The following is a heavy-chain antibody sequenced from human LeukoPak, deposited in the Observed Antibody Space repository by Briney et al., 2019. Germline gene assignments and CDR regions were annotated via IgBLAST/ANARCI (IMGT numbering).Heavy chain of an antibody. D-gene: IGHD1-1*01. J-gene: IGHJ4*02. V-gene: IGHV2-5*02. CDR1: GFSLSTSGVG. CDR2: IYWDGDK. Sequence: SGPTLVKPTQTLTLTCTFSGFSLSTSGVGVGWIRQPPGKALEWLALIYWDGDKRYSPSLKSRLTITKDTSKNQVVLTMTNMDPVDTATYYCAHRRFSWTGTTGGEFDYWGQGTLVTVSS. CDR3: AHRRFSWTGTTGGEFDY.